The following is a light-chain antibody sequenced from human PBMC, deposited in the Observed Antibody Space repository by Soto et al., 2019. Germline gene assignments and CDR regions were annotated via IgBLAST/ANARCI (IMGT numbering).Light chain of an antibody. CDR1: QSVSSAY. J-gene: IGKJ1*01. Sequence: EIVLTQSPGTLSLSPGERATLSCRASQSVSSAYLAWYQHKPGQPPTLLIYAASSRGTVIPDRFSGSGSGTDFTLTISRLEPEDFAVYYCQQYGSSSTWTFGQGTKVEIK. CDR3: QQYGSSSTWT. V-gene: IGKV3-20*01. CDR2: AAS.